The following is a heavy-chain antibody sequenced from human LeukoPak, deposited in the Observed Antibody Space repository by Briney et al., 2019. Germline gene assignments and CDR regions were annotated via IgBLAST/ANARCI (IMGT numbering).Heavy chain of an antibody. CDR3: ATGGPLVVVAAAMRRFDY. J-gene: IGHJ4*02. V-gene: IGHV1-2*02. D-gene: IGHD2-2*01. CDR2: INPNSGGT. Sequence: ASVKVSCKASGYTFTDYYMHWVRQAPGQGLEWMGWINPNSGGTKYAQQSQGRVTMTRDTSISTAYMELSSLGSDDTAVYYCATGGPLVVVAAAMRRFDYWGQGTLVTVSS. CDR1: GYTFTDYY.